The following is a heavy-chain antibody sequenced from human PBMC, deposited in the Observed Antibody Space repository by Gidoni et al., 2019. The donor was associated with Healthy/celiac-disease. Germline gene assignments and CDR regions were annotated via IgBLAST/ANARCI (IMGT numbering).Heavy chain of an antibody. CDR2: IYYSGST. Sequence: QLQLQESGPGLVKPSETLYLTCTVSGGSISSSSYYWGWIRQPPGKGLEWIGSIYYSGSTYYNPSLKSRVTISVDTSKNQFSLKLSSVTAADTAVYYCARQFYGDYSSWFDPWGQGTLVTVSS. J-gene: IGHJ5*02. CDR1: GGSISSSSYY. V-gene: IGHV4-39*01. CDR3: ARQFYGDYSSWFDP. D-gene: IGHD4-17*01.